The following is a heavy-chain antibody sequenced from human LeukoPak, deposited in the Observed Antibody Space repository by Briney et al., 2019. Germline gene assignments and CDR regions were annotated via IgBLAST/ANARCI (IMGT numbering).Heavy chain of an antibody. CDR3: ASSTYYDYVWGSYRGPFDY. CDR2: IYHSGST. Sequence: SETLSLTCAVSGGSISSGGYSWSWILQPPGKGLEWIGYIYHSGSTYYNPSLKSRVTISVARSKKQFSLKLSSVTAADTAVYYCASSTYYDYVWGSYRGPFDYWGQGTLVTVSS. J-gene: IGHJ4*02. V-gene: IGHV4-30-2*01. CDR1: GGSISSGGYS. D-gene: IGHD3-16*02.